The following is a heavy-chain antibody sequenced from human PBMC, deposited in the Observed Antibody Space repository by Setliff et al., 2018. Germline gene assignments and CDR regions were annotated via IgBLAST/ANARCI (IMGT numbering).Heavy chain of an antibody. V-gene: IGHV1-18*04. Sequence: ASVKVSCKASGGTFAITWVRQAPGQGPEWMGWISAYNGNTNYALKLQDRVIMTADTSTNTVYLDLRSLRSDDSAMYYCARHGSSGKFDASDIWGQGTMVTVSS. CDR2: ISAYNGNT. CDR3: ARHGSSGKFDASDI. J-gene: IGHJ3*02. D-gene: IGHD3-10*01. CDR1: GGTFA.